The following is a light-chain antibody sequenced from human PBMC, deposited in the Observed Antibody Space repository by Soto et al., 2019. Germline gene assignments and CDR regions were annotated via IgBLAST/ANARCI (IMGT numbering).Light chain of an antibody. Sequence: DIQMTQSPSSLSASVGDRVTITCQASQDISHYLNWYQQKTGKAPKLLIYDTSNLETGVPSKFSGSGSGTHFIFTISSLQPEDIATYYCQQFYNLPWTFGQGTKVEIE. CDR2: DTS. V-gene: IGKV1-33*01. CDR1: QDISHY. J-gene: IGKJ1*01. CDR3: QQFYNLPWT.